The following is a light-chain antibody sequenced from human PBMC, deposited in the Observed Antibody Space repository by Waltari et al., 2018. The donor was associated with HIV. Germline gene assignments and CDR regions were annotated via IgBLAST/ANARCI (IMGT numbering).Light chain of an antibody. V-gene: IGKV2-28*01. J-gene: IGKJ1*01. CDR1: QSLLHSNGYNY. Sequence: SPLSLSVTPGEPASISCRSSQSLLHSNGYNYLDWYVQKPGQSPQLLIYLGSSRASGVPDRISGSGSGTDFTLKISRVEAEDVGVYYCMQALQTRTFGQGTKVEIK. CDR2: LGS. CDR3: MQALQTRT.